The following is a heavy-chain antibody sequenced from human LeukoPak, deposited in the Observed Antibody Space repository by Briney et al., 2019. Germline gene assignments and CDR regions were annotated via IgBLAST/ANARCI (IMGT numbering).Heavy chain of an antibody. CDR3: ARERVLAPDLGFFDY. Sequence: PGGSLRLSCAASGFTFSSYGMHWVRQAPGKGLEWVAVIWYDGSNKYYADSMKGRFTISRDNSKNTLYLQMNSLRAEDTAVYYCARERVLAPDLGFFDYWGQGTLVTVSS. D-gene: IGHD3-10*01. V-gene: IGHV3-33*01. J-gene: IGHJ4*02. CDR1: GFTFSSYG. CDR2: IWYDGSNK.